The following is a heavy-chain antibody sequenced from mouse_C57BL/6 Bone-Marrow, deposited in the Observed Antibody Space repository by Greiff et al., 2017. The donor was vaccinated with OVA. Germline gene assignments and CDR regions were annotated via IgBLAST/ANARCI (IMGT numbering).Heavy chain of an antibody. V-gene: IGHV1-64*01. CDR1: GYTFTSYW. CDR3: ARAAYYGSSSVYFDY. Sequence: QVQLQQPGAELVKPGASVKLSCKASGYTFTSYWMHWVKQRPGQGLEWIGMIHPNSGSTKYNEKFKSKATLTVDKSSSTAYMQLSSLTSEDSAVYYCARAAYYGSSSVYFDYWGQGTTLTVSS. J-gene: IGHJ2*01. CDR2: IHPNSGST. D-gene: IGHD1-1*01.